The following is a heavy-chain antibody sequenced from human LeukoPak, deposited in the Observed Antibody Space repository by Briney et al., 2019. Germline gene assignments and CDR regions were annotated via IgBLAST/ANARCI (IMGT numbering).Heavy chain of an antibody. CDR2: FDPEDGET. Sequence: ASVKVSCKVSGYTLTELSMHWVRQAPGKGLEWMGGFDPEDGETIYAQKFQGRVTMTENTSTDTAYMELSSLRSEDTAVYYCARRSYYYDSSDNYGMDVWGQGTTVTVSS. CDR1: GYTLTELS. V-gene: IGHV1-24*01. D-gene: IGHD3-22*01. J-gene: IGHJ6*02. CDR3: ARRSYYYDSSDNYGMDV.